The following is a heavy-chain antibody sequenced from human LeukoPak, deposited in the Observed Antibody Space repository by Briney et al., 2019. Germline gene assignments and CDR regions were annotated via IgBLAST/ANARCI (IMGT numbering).Heavy chain of an antibody. V-gene: IGHV3-23*01. CDR3: AARGGRYSYGEWLDY. CDR1: GFTFSSYA. Sequence: PGGSLRLSCAASGFTFSSYAMSWVRQAPGKGLEWVSAISGSGGSTYYADSVKGRFTISRDNSKNTLYLQMNSLRAEDTAVYYCAARGGRYSYGEWLDYWGQGTLVTVSS. J-gene: IGHJ4*02. D-gene: IGHD5-18*01. CDR2: ISGSGGST.